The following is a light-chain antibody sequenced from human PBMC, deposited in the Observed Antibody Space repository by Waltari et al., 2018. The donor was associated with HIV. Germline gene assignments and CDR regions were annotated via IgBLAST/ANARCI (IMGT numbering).Light chain of an antibody. CDR3: QQSHRTPLT. J-gene: IGKJ5*01. Sequence: DIQMTQSPSSVSADVGDRVIITCRASQDIKKNVNRYQQKPGRSPRLLIYSASGLQSGVPSTFSGSGSGLEFNLTIAALEAEDSALFYCQQSHRTPLTFGGGTRLEIK. CDR1: QDIKKN. CDR2: SAS. V-gene: IGKV1-39*01.